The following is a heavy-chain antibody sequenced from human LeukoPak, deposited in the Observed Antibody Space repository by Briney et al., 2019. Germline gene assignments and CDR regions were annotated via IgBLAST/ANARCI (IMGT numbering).Heavy chain of an antibody. Sequence: SGTLSLTCAVSGGSISSSNWWSWVRQPPGKGLEWIGEIYRSGSTNYNPSLKSRVTISVDTSKNDFSLKLTSVTAADTAVYYCARIESYNGADYYMDVWGKGTTVTVSS. CDR2: IYRSGST. D-gene: IGHD5-24*01. CDR1: GGSISSSNW. V-gene: IGHV4-4*02. CDR3: ARIESYNGADYYMDV. J-gene: IGHJ6*03.